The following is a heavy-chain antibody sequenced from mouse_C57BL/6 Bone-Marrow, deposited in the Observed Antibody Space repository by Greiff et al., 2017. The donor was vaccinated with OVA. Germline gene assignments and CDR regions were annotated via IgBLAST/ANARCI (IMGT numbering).Heavy chain of an antibody. CDR1: GFNIKDDY. V-gene: IGHV14-4*01. CDR2: IDPENGDT. D-gene: IGHD4-1*01. CDR3: TSPNRAPAWFAY. Sequence: VQLQQSGAELVRPGASVKLSCTASGFNIKDDYMHWVKQRPEQGLEWIGWIDPENGDTEYASKFQGKATITADTSSNTAYLQLSSLTSVDTAVYYCTSPNRAPAWFAYWGQGTLVTVSA. J-gene: IGHJ3*01.